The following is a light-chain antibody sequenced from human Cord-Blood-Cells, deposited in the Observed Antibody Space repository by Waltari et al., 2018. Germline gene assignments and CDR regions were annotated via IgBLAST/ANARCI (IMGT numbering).Light chain of an antibody. Sequence: EIVMTQSQATLSVSPGERDTLSCRASQSVSSNLAWYQQKPGQAPRLLIYGASTRATGIPARFSGSGSGTEFTLTISSLQSEDFAVYYCQQYNNWPPWTFGQGTKVEIK. CDR3: QQYNNWPPWT. V-gene: IGKV3-15*01. CDR1: QSVSSN. J-gene: IGKJ1*01. CDR2: GAS.